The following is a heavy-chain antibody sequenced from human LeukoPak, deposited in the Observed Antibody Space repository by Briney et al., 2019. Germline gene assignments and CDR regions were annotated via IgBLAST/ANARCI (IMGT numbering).Heavy chain of an antibody. CDR3: ARSYDFWSGYYYMDV. J-gene: IGHJ6*03. D-gene: IGHD3-3*01. CDR2: IKQDGSEK. V-gene: IGHV3-7*01. Sequence: GGSLRLSCAASAFTFSSFWMSWVRQAPGKGLEWVANIKQDGSEKYYVDSVKGRFTISRDNAKNSLYLQMNSLRAEDTAVYYCARSYDFWSGYYYMDVWGKGTTVTVSS. CDR1: AFTFSSFW.